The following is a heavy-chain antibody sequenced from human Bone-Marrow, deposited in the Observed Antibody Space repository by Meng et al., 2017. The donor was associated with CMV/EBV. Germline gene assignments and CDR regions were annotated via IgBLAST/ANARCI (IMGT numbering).Heavy chain of an antibody. CDR1: GGSISSYY. Sequence: GSLRLSCTVSGGSISSYYWNWIRQPPGKGLECIGYIYYSGTTYYNPSLKSRVTISVDTSKNQFSLKLISVTAADTAVYFCAREVTSNAFDIWGQGAMVTVSS. CDR2: IYYSGTT. CDR3: AREVTSNAFDI. V-gene: IGHV4-59*01. J-gene: IGHJ3*02.